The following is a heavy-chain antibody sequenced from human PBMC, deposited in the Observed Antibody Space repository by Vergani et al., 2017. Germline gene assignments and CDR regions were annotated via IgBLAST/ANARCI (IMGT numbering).Heavy chain of an antibody. CDR3: TTEGSGYDPVPYYFDY. CDR2: IKSKTDGGTT. D-gene: IGHD5-12*01. J-gene: IGHJ4*02. Sequence: EVQLVESGGGLVKPGGSLRLSCAASGFTFSNAWMSWVRQAPGKGLEWVGRIKSKTDGGTTDYAAPVKGRFTISRDDSKNTLYLQMNRLKTEDTAEYYCTTEGSGYDPVPYYFDYWGQGTLVTVSS. CDR1: GFTFSNAW. V-gene: IGHV3-15*01.